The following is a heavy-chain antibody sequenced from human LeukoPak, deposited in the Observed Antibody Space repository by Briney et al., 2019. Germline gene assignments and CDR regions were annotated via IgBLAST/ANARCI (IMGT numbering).Heavy chain of an antibody. Sequence: GGSLRLSCTASGFTFTTYCMSWVRQLPGKGLEWVANINQDGTEKYYVDSVKGRFTISRDNAKNTLYLQMNSVRAEDTAVYYCARDGPSAAGTSLCYWGQGTLVTVSP. CDR1: GFTFTTYC. J-gene: IGHJ4*02. D-gene: IGHD6-13*01. CDR3: ARDGPSAAGTSLCY. V-gene: IGHV3-7*01. CDR2: INQDGTEK.